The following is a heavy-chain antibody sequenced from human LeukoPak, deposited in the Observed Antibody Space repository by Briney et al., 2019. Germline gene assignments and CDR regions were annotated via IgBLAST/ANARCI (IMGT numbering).Heavy chain of an antibody. V-gene: IGHV3-7*05. CDR1: GFTFSNYW. D-gene: IGHD6-19*01. J-gene: IGHJ4*02. CDR2: INQDGSEK. CDR3: ARGGWGFDY. Sequence: AGGSLRLSCAASGFTFSNYWMTWVRQAPGKGLKWVATINQDGSEKYYVDSLKGRSTISRDNAKKSLYLQMNSLRVEDTAVYYCARGGWGFDYWGQGTLVTVSS.